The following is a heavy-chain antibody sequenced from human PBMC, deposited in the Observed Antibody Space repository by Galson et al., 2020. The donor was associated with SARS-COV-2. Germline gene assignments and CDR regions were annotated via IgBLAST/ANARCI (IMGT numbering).Heavy chain of an antibody. Sequence: SVKVSCKASGGTFSSYAISWVRQAPGQGLEWMGRIIPILGIANYAQKFQGRVTITADKSTSTAYMELSSLRSEDTAVYYCASLMYYYDSSGYPTTWYYGMDVWGQGTTVTVSS. CDR3: ASLMYYYDSSGYPTTWYYGMDV. V-gene: IGHV1-69*04. J-gene: IGHJ6*02. CDR1: GGTFSSYA. CDR2: IIPILGIA. D-gene: IGHD3-22*01.